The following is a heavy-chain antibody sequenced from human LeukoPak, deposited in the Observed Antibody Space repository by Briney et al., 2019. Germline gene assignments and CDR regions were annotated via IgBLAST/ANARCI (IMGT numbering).Heavy chain of an antibody. Sequence: GASVKVSCKASGYTFTSYYIFWVRQAPGQGLEWMVIINPSGGSTSYAQKFQGRVTLTTDTSTSTVYMELSSLRSEDTAVYYCARDRGELGPWVVDYYYYGMDVWGQGTTVTVSS. V-gene: IGHV1-46*01. CDR2: INPSGGST. D-gene: IGHD1-26*01. CDR3: ARDRGELGPWVVDYYYYGMDV. J-gene: IGHJ6*02. CDR1: GYTFTSYY.